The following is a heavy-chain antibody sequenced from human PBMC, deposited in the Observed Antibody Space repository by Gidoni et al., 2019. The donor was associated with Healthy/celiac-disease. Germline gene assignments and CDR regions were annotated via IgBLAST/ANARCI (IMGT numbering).Heavy chain of an antibody. CDR3: ARGGPIYDILTGYQDY. D-gene: IGHD3-9*01. CDR1: GYTFTSYD. Sequence: QVQLVQSGAEVKKPGASVKVSCKASGYTFTSYDINWVRQATGQGLEWMGWMNPNSGNTGYAQKFQGRVTMTRNTSISTAYMELSSLRSEDTAVYYCARGGPIYDILTGYQDYWGQGTLVTVSS. J-gene: IGHJ4*02. V-gene: IGHV1-8*01. CDR2: MNPNSGNT.